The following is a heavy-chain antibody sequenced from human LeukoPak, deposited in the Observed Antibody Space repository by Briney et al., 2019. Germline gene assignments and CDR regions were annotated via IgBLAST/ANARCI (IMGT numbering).Heavy chain of an antibody. D-gene: IGHD5-18*01. CDR1: GYTFTGYY. CDR3: ARGAGAAMVTPDY. J-gene: IGHJ4*02. V-gene: IGHV1-2*02. Sequence: ASVRVSCKASGYTFTGYYMHWVRQAPGQGLEWMGWINPNSGGTNYAQKFQGRVTMTRDTSISTAYMELSRLGSDDTAVYYCARGAGAAMVTPDYWGQGTLVTVSS. CDR2: INPNSGGT.